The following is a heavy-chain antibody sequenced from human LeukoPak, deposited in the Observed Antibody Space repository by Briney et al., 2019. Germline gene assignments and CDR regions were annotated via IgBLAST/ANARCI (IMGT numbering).Heavy chain of an antibody. CDR3: ARGFYCSSTSCLAWFDP. CDR2: INPNSGGT. J-gene: IGHJ5*02. CDR1: GYTCTGSY. Sequence: ASVKVSCKASGYTCTGSYMHWVRQAPGQGLEWMGWINPNSGGTNYAQKFQGRGTMTRDTSISTAYMELSRLRSDATAVYYCARGFYCSSTSCLAWFDPWGQGTLVTVSS. D-gene: IGHD2-2*01. V-gene: IGHV1-2*02.